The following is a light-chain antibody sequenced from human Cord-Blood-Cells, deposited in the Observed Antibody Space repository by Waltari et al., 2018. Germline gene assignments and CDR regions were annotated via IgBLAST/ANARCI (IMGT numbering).Light chain of an antibody. J-gene: IGKJ3*01. CDR1: QGISNY. Sequence: DRVTITCRASQGISNYLAWYQQKPGKVPKLLIYAASTLQSGVPSRFSGSGSGTDFTPTISSLQPEDVATYYCQKYNSAPAFGPGTKVDIK. CDR3: QKYNSAPA. CDR2: AAS. V-gene: IGKV1-27*01.